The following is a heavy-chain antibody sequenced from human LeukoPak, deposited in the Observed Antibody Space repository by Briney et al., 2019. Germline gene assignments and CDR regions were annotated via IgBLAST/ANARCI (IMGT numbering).Heavy chain of an antibody. Sequence: SSETLSLTCAVYGGSFSGYYWSWIRQPPGKGLEWIGEINHTGSTNYNPSLKSRVTISVDTSKNQFSLKLSSVTAADTAVYYCARQSPSRPFDYWGQGTLVTVSS. CDR1: GGSFSGYY. J-gene: IGHJ4*02. CDR2: INHTGST. D-gene: IGHD6-13*01. CDR3: ARQSPSRPFDY. V-gene: IGHV4-34*01.